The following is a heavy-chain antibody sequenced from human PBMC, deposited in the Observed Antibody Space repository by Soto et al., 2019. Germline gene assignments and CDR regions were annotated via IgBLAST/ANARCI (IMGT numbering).Heavy chain of an antibody. J-gene: IGHJ4*02. CDR3: AKIVVISYFDY. CDR1: GFNFSSYW. CDR2: ISGSGGST. D-gene: IGHD3-22*01. Sequence: PGGSLRLSCAASGFNFSSYWMHWVRQAPGKGLVWVSAISGSGGSTYYADSVKGRFTISRDNSKNTLYLQMNSLRAEDTAVYYCAKIVVISYFDYWGQGTLVTVS. V-gene: IGHV3-23*01.